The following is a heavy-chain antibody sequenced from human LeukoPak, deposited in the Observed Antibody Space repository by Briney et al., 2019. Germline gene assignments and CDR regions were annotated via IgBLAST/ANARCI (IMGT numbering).Heavy chain of an antibody. CDR2: ISGSGGST. V-gene: IGHV3-23*01. J-gene: IGHJ3*02. Sequence: PGGSLRLSCAASGFTFSSYAMSWVRQAPGKGLEWVAAISGSGGSTYYADSVKGRLTISRDNSKNTMYLKMNSLRAEDTAVYYCAKEPYYDILTGHDAFDSWGQGTMVTVSS. CDR3: AKEPYYDILTGHDAFDS. CDR1: GFTFSSYA. D-gene: IGHD3-9*01.